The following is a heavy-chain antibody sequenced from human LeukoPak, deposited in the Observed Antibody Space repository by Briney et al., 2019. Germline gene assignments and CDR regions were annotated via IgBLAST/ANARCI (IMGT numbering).Heavy chain of an antibody. CDR2: INPNSGGT. J-gene: IGHJ5*02. D-gene: IGHD3-9*01. Sequence: ASVKVSCKASGYTFTGYYMHYVRQAPGQGLEWMGLINPNSGGTNYAQTFQGRVTMTRDTSVTTAYLELSRLRSDDTAVYYCARGGDGLDWLFGGGLFAPWGQGTLDTVS. CDR1: GYTFTGYY. V-gene: IGHV1-2*02. CDR3: ARGGDGLDWLFGGGLFAP.